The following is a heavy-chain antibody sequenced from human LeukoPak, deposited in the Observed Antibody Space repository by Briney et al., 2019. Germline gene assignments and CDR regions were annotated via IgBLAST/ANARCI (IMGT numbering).Heavy chain of an antibody. V-gene: IGHV3-30*18. J-gene: IGHJ4*02. CDR3: AKGYSSGWTPAY. CDR1: GFTFSSYG. D-gene: IGHD6-19*01. Sequence: GGSLRLSCAASGFTFSSYGMHWVRQAPGKGLEWVAVISYDGSNKYYADSVEGRFTISRDNSKNTLYLQMNSLRAEDTAVYYCAKGYSSGWTPAYWGQGTLVTVSS. CDR2: ISYDGSNK.